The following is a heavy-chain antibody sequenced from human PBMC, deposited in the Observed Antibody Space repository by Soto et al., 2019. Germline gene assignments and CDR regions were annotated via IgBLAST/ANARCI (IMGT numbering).Heavy chain of an antibody. CDR1: GGSISSSSYY. D-gene: IGHD3-9*01. Sequence: SETLSLTCTVSGGSISSSSYYWGWIRQPPGKGLEWIGSIYYSGSTYYNPSLKSRVTISVDTSKNQFSLKLSSVTAADTAVYYFAREDILTGYSIFDYWGQGALVTVSS. V-gene: IGHV4-39*02. CDR3: AREDILTGYSIFDY. J-gene: IGHJ4*02. CDR2: IYYSGST.